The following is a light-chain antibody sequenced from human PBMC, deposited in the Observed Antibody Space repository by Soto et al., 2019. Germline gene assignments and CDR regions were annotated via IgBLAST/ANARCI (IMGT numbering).Light chain of an antibody. CDR3: QQVNSYPLP. Sequence: DIQLTQAPSFLSASVGDRVTITCRASQDITSSLAWYQQTPGKAPKLLIYAASTLQSGVPSRFSGSGSGTEFTLTISNLQPEDFATYYGQQVNSYPLPFCPGTKLYI. CDR1: QDITSS. CDR2: AAS. V-gene: IGKV1-9*01. J-gene: IGKJ3*01.